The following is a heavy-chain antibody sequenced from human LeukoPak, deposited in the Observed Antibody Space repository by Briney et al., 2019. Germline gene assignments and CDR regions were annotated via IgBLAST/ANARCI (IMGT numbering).Heavy chain of an antibody. J-gene: IGHJ5*02. CDR3: ARRAYSDYGGVSVDP. CDR1: GGSISSRSYY. V-gene: IGHV4-39*01. CDR2: IYYSGST. Sequence: PSETLSLTCTVSGGSISSRSYYWGWVRQPPGKGLDWIGSIYYSGSTYYNPSLKSRVTISVDTSKNRFSLKLSSVTAADTAVYYCARRAYSDYGGVSVDPWGQGTLVTVSS. D-gene: IGHD4-11*01.